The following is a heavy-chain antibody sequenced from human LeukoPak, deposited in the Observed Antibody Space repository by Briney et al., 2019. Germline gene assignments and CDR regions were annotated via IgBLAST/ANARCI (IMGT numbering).Heavy chain of an antibody. D-gene: IGHD6-6*01. CDR2: IYYSGST. CDR1: GGSISSGSYY. V-gene: IGHV4-39*07. Sequence: PSETLSLTCTVSGGSISSGSYYWDWIRQPPGKGLEWIGSIYYSGSTYYNPSLKSRVTISVETSKNQFSPKLSSVTAADTAVYYCARESSSSSFVWFDPWGQGTLVTVSS. CDR3: ARESSSSSFVWFDP. J-gene: IGHJ5*02.